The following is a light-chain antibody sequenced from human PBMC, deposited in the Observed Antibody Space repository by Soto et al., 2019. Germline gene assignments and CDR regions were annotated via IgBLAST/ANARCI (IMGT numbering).Light chain of an antibody. Sequence: DIHMTQSPSTLSASVGDRVTITCRASQSISSWLAWYQQKPGKAPKLLMYKASSLESGVPSRFSGSGSGTEFTLTISSLQPDDSATYYCQQYNSYPTFGQGTKVEIK. V-gene: IGKV1-5*03. CDR3: QQYNSYPT. J-gene: IGKJ1*01. CDR1: QSISSW. CDR2: KAS.